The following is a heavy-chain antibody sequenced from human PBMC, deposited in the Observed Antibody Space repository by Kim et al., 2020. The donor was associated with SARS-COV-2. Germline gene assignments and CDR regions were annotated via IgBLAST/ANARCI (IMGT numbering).Heavy chain of an antibody. D-gene: IGHD3-10*01. J-gene: IGHJ4*02. CDR1: GFTFSSYW. V-gene: IGHV3-74*01. Sequence: GVSLRLSCAASGFTFSSYWMHWVRQAPGKGLVWVSRINSDGSNTSYADSVKGRFTISRDNAKNTLYLQMNSLRAEDTAVYYCARDGSYWSLLPDTHWGQGTLVTVSS. CDR2: INSDGSNT. CDR3: ARDGSYWSLLPDTH.